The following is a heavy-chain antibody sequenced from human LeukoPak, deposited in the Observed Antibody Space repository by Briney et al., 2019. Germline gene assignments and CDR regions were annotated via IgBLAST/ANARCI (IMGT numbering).Heavy chain of an antibody. V-gene: IGHV3-48*02. CDR3: ARGKVGYSNGWSAADY. CDR1: GFTLSSYS. CDR2: ISSGSSTI. D-gene: IGHD6-19*01. Sequence: PGGSLRLSCAASGFTLSSYSMNWVRQAPGKGLEWVSYISSGSSTIYYTDSLKGRFTISRDNAKNSLYLQMNSLRDEDTAVYYCARGKVGYSNGWSAADYWGQGTLVTVSS. J-gene: IGHJ4*02.